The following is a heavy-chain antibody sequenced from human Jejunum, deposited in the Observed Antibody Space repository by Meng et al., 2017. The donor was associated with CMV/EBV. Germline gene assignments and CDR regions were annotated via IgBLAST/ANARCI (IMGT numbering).Heavy chain of an antibody. Sequence: HPPKCGPLLFKPSETLSLTCGVYGGSFSNYYWSWIRQSPGKGLEWIGEIHTSGSTYYNPSLNSRVTMSVDTSKNQFSLNLRSVTAADTAVYYCSRGADAYKSGRSWGQGTLVTVSS. D-gene: IGHD5-24*01. CDR2: IHTSGST. CDR3: SRGADAYKSGRS. CDR1: GGSFSNYY. J-gene: IGHJ5*02. V-gene: IGHV4-34*01.